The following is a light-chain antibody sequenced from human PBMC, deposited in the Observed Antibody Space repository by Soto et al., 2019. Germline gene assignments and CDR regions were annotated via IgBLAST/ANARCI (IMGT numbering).Light chain of an antibody. CDR3: QQYNSYSSST. V-gene: IGKV1-5*03. J-gene: IGKJ2*02. Sequence: DIQMTQSPSTVSAAVGDRVTITCRASQSISSWLAWYQQKPGKAPKLLIYEAASLESGVPSMFSGSGSGTEFTLTISSLQHDDFATYYCQQYNSYSSSTFGQGTKLEIK. CDR2: EAA. CDR1: QSISSW.